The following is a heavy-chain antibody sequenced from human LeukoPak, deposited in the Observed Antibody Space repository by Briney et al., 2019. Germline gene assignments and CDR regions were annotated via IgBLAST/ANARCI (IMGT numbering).Heavy chain of an antibody. V-gene: IGHV6-1*01. Sequence: SQTLSLTCAISGDSDSSNSAAWNWIRQSPSRGLERLGRTYYRSKWFNDYAVSVKGRITINPDTSKNQFSLQLNSVTPEDTAVYYCASNYYDSSGYYYTDYWGQGTLVTVSS. CDR1: GDSDSSNSAA. D-gene: IGHD3-22*01. CDR2: TYYRSKWFN. J-gene: IGHJ4*02. CDR3: ASNYYDSSGYYYTDY.